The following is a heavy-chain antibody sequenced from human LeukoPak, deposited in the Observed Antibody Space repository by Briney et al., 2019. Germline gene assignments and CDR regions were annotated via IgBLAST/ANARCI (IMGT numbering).Heavy chain of an antibody. D-gene: IGHD3-10*01. CDR3: AREQGRSMVRGVITNY. Sequence: ASVKVPCKASGYTFTGYYMHWVRQAPGQGLELMGWINPNSGGTNYAQKFQGRVTMTRDTSISTAYMELSRLRSDDTAVYYCAREQGRSMVRGVITNYWGQGTLVTVSS. V-gene: IGHV1-2*02. J-gene: IGHJ4*02. CDR2: INPNSGGT. CDR1: GYTFTGYY.